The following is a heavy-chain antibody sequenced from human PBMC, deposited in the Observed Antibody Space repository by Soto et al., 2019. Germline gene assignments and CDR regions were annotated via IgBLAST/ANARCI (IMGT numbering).Heavy chain of an antibody. Sequence: ASETLSLTCTVSGGSITSGDYYWSWIRQQPGKGLEWIGYKYFSGRAHYNPSLKSRVTISVDTSKNQFSLKLNSMTAADTAVYYCARHNYGSGSTYFDYWGQGTLVTVSS. CDR2: KYFSGRA. D-gene: IGHD3-10*01. J-gene: IGHJ4*02. CDR3: ARHNYGSGSTYFDY. V-gene: IGHV4-30-4*08. CDR1: GGSITSGDYY.